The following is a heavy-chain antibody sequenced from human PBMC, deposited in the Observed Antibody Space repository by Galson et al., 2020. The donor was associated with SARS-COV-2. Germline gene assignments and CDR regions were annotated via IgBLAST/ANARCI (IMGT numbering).Heavy chain of an antibody. CDR1: GYRFTTWW. D-gene: IGHD3-9*01. CDR3: VRYYDMVTGPDY. CDR2: IYPGDSNT. Sequence: GGSLRLSCKASGYRFTTWWIAWVRQMPGKGLEWMAIIYPGDSNTRYSPSFQGQVSISADKSISTAFLQWSSLRASDTAMYYCVRYYDMVTGPDYWGQGTLVTVSS. J-gene: IGHJ4*02. V-gene: IGHV5-51*01.